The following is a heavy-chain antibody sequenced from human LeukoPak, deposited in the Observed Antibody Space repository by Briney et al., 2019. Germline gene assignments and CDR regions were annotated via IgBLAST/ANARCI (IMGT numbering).Heavy chain of an antibody. CDR1: GFTVSSNY. CDR3: ARDKYPGGFDY. D-gene: IGHD2-2*02. V-gene: IGHV3-53*01. J-gene: IGHJ4*02. CDR2: IYSGGST. Sequence: GGSLRLSCAASGFTVSSNYMSWVRQAPGKGLECVSVIYSGGSTYYADSAKGRFTISRDNSKNTLYLQMNSLRAEDTAVYYCARDKYPGGFDYWGQGTLVTVSS.